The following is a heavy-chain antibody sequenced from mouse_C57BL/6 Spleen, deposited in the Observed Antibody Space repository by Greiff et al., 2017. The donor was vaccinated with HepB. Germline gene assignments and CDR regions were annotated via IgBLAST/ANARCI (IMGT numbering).Heavy chain of an antibody. V-gene: IGHV1-81*01. CDR2: IYPRSGNT. J-gene: IGHJ4*01. D-gene: IGHD2-4*01. Sequence: VKLQESGAELARPGASVKLSCKASGYTFTSYGISWVKQRTGQGLEWIGEIYPRSGNTYYNEKFKGKATLTADKSSSTAYMELRSLTSEDSAVYFCARSTMITEYYYAMDYWGQGTSVTVSS. CDR3: ARSTMITEYYYAMDY. CDR1: GYTFTSYG.